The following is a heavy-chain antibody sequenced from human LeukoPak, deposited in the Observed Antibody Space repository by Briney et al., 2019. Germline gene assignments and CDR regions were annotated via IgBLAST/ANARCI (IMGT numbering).Heavy chain of an antibody. Sequence: SQTLSLTCTVSGGSISSGGYYWSWIRQHPGKGLEWIGYIYYSGSTYYNPSLKSRVTKSVDTSKNQFSLKLSSVTAADTAVYYCAREDPGQDFWSGYYRKWGSWFGPWGQGTLVTVSS. V-gene: IGHV4-31*03. CDR3: AREDPGQDFWSGYYRKWGSWFGP. J-gene: IGHJ5*02. CDR1: GGSISSGGYY. D-gene: IGHD3-3*01. CDR2: IYYSGST.